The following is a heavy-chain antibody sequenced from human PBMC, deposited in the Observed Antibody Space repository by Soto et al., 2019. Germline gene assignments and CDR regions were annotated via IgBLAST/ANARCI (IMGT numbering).Heavy chain of an antibody. CDR3: ASMCVTMIFGAGRFHH. D-gene: IGHD3-22*01. V-gene: IGHV2-5*02. CDR1: GFSLSTSGVG. CDR2: IYWDDDK. J-gene: IGHJ1*01. Sequence: QITLKESGPTLVKPSQTLTLTCTFSGFSLSTSGVGVGWIRQPPGKALEWLALIYWDDDKRYSPSLTSSLTISKDTSKIQVALTLTNVAPVDTCTYYCASMCVTMIFGAGRFHHWGQGTLVTVSS.